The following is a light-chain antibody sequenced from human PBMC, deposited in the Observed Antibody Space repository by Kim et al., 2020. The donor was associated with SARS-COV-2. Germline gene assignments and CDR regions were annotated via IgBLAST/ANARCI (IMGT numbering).Light chain of an antibody. CDR2: DTS. V-gene: IGKV3-15*01. CDR1: QSITSD. Sequence: EIVMTQSAATLSVSPGERATLSCRASQSITSDLAWYQHKPGQAPRLLMYDTSTRATGIPARFSGSGSGTEFTLTINSLQSEDFAVYYCQQYNRWPLTFGGGTKVDIK. J-gene: IGKJ4*01. CDR3: QQYNRWPLT.